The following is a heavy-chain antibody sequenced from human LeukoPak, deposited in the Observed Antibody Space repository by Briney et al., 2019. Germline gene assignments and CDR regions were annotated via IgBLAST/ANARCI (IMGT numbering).Heavy chain of an antibody. D-gene: IGHD2-15*01. CDR3: ARERTLTSCYDY. J-gene: IGHJ4*02. CDR2: INPNSGGT. CDR1: GYTFTGYY. V-gene: IGHV1-2*02. Sequence: VASVKVSCKAFGYTFTGYYMHWVRQAPGQGLEWMGWINPNSGGTNYAQKFQGRVTMTRDTSISTAYMELSRLRSDDTAVYYCARERTLTSCYDYWGQGTLVTVSS.